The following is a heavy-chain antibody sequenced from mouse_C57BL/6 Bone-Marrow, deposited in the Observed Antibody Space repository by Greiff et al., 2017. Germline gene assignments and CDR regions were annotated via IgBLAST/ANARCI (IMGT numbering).Heavy chain of an antibody. Sequence: EVKLMESGGGLVQPGESLKLSCESNEYEFPSHDMSWVRKTPEKRLELVAAINSDGGSTYYPDTMERRFIISRDNTKKTLYLQMSSLRSEDTALYYCARHDYYGSSYDYFDYWGQGTTLTVSS. J-gene: IGHJ2*01. D-gene: IGHD1-1*01. CDR1: EYEFPSHD. CDR2: INSDGGST. CDR3: ARHDYYGSSYDYFDY. V-gene: IGHV5-2*01.